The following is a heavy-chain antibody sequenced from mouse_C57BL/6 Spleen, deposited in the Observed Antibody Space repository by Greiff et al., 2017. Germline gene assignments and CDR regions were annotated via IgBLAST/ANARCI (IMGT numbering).Heavy chain of an antibody. D-gene: IGHD1-1*01. V-gene: IGHV1-69*01. CDR2: IDPSDSYT. Sequence: QVQLQQSGAELVMPGASVKLSCKASGYTFTSYWMHWVKQRPGQGLEWIGEIDPSDSYTNYNQKFKGKSTLTVDKSSSTAYMQLSSLTSEDSAVYYCARPYYGSPYWYFDVWGTGTTVTVSS. J-gene: IGHJ1*03. CDR3: ARPYYGSPYWYFDV. CDR1: GYTFTSYW.